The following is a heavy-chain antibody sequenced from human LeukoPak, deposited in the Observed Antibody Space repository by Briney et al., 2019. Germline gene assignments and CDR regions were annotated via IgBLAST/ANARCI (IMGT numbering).Heavy chain of an antibody. CDR3: ASYVLVDTFDI. J-gene: IGHJ3*02. CDR1: GFTFSNYD. V-gene: IGHV3-33*01. Sequence: SLRVSIAASGFTFSNYDMHWVRQAPGKGLEWVAVIWYDGSNKYYADSVRGRFTISRDNSKNTLYLQMNSLRAEDTAVYYCASYVLVDTFDIWGQGTMVTVSS. CDR2: IWYDGSNK. D-gene: IGHD3-16*01.